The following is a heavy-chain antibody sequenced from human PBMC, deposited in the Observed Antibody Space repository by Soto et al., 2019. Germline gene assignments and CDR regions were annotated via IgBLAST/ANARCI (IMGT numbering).Heavy chain of an antibody. Sequence: PGGSLRLSCAASGFTFSSYWMSWVRQAPGKGLEWVANIKQDGSEKYYVDSVKGRFTISRDNAKNSLYLQMNSLRAEDTAVYYCARKFGVVIPDAFDIWGQGTMVTIS. CDR1: GFTFSSYW. CDR2: IKQDGSEK. J-gene: IGHJ3*02. CDR3: ARKFGVVIPDAFDI. D-gene: IGHD3-3*01. V-gene: IGHV3-7*01.